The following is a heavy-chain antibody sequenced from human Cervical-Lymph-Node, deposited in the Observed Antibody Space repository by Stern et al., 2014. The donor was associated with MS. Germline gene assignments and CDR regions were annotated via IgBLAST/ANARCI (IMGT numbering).Heavy chain of an antibody. V-gene: IGHV3-53*01. CDR3: ARGGSSFSSLGFFDF. Sequence: VQLVESGGDLVQPGGSLRLSCTVSGLSVSTNYMTWVRQAPGEGLDWVSVIYSDGSTYYADSVKGRFIISRDDSKNTLHLQMDSLRDEDAAVYYCARGGSSFSSLGFFDFWGLGTLVTVSS. J-gene: IGHJ4*02. CDR2: IYSDGST. CDR1: GLSVSTNY. D-gene: IGHD6-6*01.